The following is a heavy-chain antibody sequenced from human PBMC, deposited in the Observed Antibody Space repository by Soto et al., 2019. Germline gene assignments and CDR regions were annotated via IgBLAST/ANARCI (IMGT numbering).Heavy chain of an antibody. J-gene: IGHJ6*02. Sequence: QVQLVQSGAEVKKPGSSVKVSCKASGGTFSSYAISWVRQAPGQGLEWMGGIIPIFGTANYAQKFQGRVTITADKSTSTAYMELSSLRSEDTAVYYCARGKKYSYGPDLGMDGWGQGTTVTVSS. CDR2: IIPIFGTA. CDR1: GGTFSSYA. CDR3: ARGKKYSYGPDLGMDG. D-gene: IGHD5-18*01. V-gene: IGHV1-69*06.